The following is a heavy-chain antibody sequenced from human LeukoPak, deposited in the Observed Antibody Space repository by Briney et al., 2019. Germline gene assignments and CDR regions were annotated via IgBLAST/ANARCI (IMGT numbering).Heavy chain of an antibody. CDR2: IYYSGST. CDR1: GGSISSSSYY. D-gene: IGHD3-10*01. J-gene: IGHJ3*02. Sequence: SETLSLTCTVSGGSISSSSYYWGWIRQPPGKGLEWIGSIYYSGSTYYNPSLKSRVTISVDTSKNQFSLKLSSVTAADTAVYYCARSDVGELGDWSSAFDIWGQGTMVTVSS. V-gene: IGHV4-39*01. CDR3: ARSDVGELGDWSSAFDI.